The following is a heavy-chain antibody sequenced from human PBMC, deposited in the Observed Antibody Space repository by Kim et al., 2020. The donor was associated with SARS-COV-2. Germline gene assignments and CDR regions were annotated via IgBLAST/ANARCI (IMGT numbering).Heavy chain of an antibody. V-gene: IGHV3-7*01. CDR3: AADPNHVSY. Sequence: GGSLRLSCTASGFTFSSYHMTWVRQAPGEGLEWVATITPDGSRTYYVDSVEGRFTISRDNAQNSLYLQRNSLRAEETAVYYCAADPNHVSYWGQGTLVTVSS. CDR2: ITPDGSRT. J-gene: IGHJ4*02. CDR1: GFTFSSYH.